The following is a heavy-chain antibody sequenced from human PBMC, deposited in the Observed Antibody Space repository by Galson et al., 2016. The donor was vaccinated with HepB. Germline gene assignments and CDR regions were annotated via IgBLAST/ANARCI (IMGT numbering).Heavy chain of an antibody. CDR1: GFTFTDYY. CDR3: ARERWLTISFSFAMDV. J-gene: IGHJ6*02. CDR2: ISPNSGGT. D-gene: IGHD4/OR15-4a*01. Sequence: SVKVSCKASGFTFTDYYLHWVRQAPGQGLEYMGWISPNSGGTNYAQKFQGRVTMTRDTSITTAYTELTRLTSDDTAVYYCARERWLTISFSFAMDVWGQGTTVTVSS. V-gene: IGHV1-2*02.